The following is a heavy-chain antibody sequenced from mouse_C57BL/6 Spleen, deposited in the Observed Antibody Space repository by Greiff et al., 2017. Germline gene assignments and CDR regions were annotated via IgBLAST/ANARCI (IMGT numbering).Heavy chain of an antibody. Sequence: EVKVEESGGGLVQPGGSMKLSCVASGFTFSNYWMNWVRQSPEKGLEWVAQIRLKSDNYATHYAESVKGRFTISRDDSKSSVYLQMNNLRAEDTGIYYCTVYDGYSSFAYRGQGTLVTVSA. CDR2: IRLKSDNYAT. V-gene: IGHV6-3*01. D-gene: IGHD2-3*01. CDR1: GFTFSNYW. CDR3: TVYDGYSSFAY. J-gene: IGHJ3*01.